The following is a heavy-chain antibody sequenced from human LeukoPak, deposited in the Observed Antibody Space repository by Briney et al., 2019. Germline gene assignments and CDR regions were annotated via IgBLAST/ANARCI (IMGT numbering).Heavy chain of an antibody. Sequence: ASVKDSCKARAYTLSVYNVHLVRQAPGQGLEWMGWINPKSGVTNYAQKFQGRVTMTWDTSINTTFMELSRLRSDDTAVYYCARRIAVAGSPVYYFDYWGQGTLVTVSS. J-gene: IGHJ4*02. CDR2: INPKSGVT. CDR3: ARRIAVAGSPVYYFDY. V-gene: IGHV1-2*02. CDR1: AYTLSVYN. D-gene: IGHD6-19*01.